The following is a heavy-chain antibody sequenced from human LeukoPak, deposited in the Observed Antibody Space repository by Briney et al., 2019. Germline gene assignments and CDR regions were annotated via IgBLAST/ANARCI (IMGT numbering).Heavy chain of an antibody. D-gene: IGHD2-2*01. J-gene: IGHJ4*02. Sequence: SETLSLTCTVSGGSISSYYWGWIRQPPGKGLEWIGSIYYSGSTYYNPSLKSRVTISVDTSKNQFSLKLSSVTAADTAVYYCARHSFVPAARHFDYWGQGTLVTVSS. CDR1: GGSISSYY. CDR2: IYYSGST. V-gene: IGHV4-39*01. CDR3: ARHSFVPAARHFDY.